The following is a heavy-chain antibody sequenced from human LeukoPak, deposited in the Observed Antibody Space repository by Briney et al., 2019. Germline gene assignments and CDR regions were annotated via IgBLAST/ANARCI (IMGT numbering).Heavy chain of an antibody. CDR2: ISYYSGNT. CDR3: ARGGYYDNSGHYYGLYDF. J-gene: IGHJ4*02. V-gene: IGHV1-18*01. Sequence: ASVNVSCKTSGYTFTKYSVTWVRQAPGQGLEWMGWISYYSGNTNYAQRLQDRVTMTTDTSTSTAYMDLRSLRSDDTAVYYCARGGYYDNSGHYYGLYDFWGQGTLVTVSS. D-gene: IGHD3-22*01. CDR1: GYTFTKYS.